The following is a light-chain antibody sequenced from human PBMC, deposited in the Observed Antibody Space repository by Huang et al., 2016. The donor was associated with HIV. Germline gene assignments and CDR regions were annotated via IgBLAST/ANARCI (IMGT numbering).Light chain of an antibody. V-gene: IGKV3-20*01. CDR2: GTS. CDR1: QSVDTGY. CDR3: HQYGSSRAT. Sequence: ILTQSPGSLSLSPGDRVTLSCRASQSVDTGYVAWYHQKPGQSPRLIVYGTSSRASGIPSRFSGSGSGRDFTLTISGLESEDLGVYYCHQYGSSRATFGQGTKVDI. J-gene: IGKJ2*01.